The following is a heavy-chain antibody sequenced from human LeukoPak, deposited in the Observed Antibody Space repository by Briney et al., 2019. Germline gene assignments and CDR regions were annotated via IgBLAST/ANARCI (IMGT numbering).Heavy chain of an antibody. Sequence: SQTLSLTCTVSGGSISSGDYYWSWIRQPPGKGLEWIVYIYYSGSTYYNPSLKSRVTISVDTSKNQFSLKLSSVTAADTAVYYCARATPYYYDSSGYYPRWGQGTLVTVSS. CDR1: GGSISSGDYY. V-gene: IGHV4-30-4*01. CDR3: ARATPYYYDSSGYYPR. D-gene: IGHD3-22*01. CDR2: IYYSGST. J-gene: IGHJ4*02.